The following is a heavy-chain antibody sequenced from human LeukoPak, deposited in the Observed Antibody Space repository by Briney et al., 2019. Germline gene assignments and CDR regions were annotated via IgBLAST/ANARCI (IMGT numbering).Heavy chain of an antibody. V-gene: IGHV1-2*06. CDR3: AKLVVGATYAFDI. CDR1: GYTFTGYY. CDR2: INPNSGGT. D-gene: IGHD1-26*01. Sequence: ASVKVSCKASGYTFTGYYMHWVRQAPGQGLEWMGRINPNSGGTNYAQKFQGRVTMTRDTSISTAYMELSRLRSDDTAVYYCAKLVVGATYAFDIWGQGTMVTVSS. J-gene: IGHJ3*02.